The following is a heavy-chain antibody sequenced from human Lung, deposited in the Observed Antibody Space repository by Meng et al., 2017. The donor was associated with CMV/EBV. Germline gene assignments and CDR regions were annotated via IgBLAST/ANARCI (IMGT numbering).Heavy chain of an antibody. CDR2: IYTSGST. D-gene: IGHD5-24*01. J-gene: IGHJ1*01. CDR1: GCSISSYY. V-gene: IGHV4-4*07. CDR3: ARGSRDEAFQH. Sequence: QGQRQEPGPGLVQPPESLSLTCTVAGCSISSYYWSWFRQPAGKGLEWIGRIYTSGSTNYNPSLKSRVTMSVDTSKNQFSLKLSSVTAADTAVYYCARGSRDEAFQHWGQGTLVTVSS.